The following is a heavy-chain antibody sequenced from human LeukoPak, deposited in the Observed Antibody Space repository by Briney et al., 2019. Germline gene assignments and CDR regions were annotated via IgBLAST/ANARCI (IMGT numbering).Heavy chain of an antibody. CDR2: ITYDGTNK. J-gene: IGHJ3*02. CDR3: GLSIAAFSVGAFDI. D-gene: IGHD6-6*01. CDR1: GFTFDSYA. Sequence: GGSLRLSCAASGFTFDSYALHWVRQAPGKGLEWLAIITYDGTNKYYADSVKGRFTISRDNSKNSLYLQMNSLRAEDTAVYYCGLSIAAFSVGAFDIWGQGTMVTVSS. V-gene: IGHV3-30-3*01.